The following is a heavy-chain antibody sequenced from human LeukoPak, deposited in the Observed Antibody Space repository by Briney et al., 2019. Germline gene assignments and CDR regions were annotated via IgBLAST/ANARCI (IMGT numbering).Heavy chain of an antibody. V-gene: IGHV4-59*08. CDR3: ARHSGSYYDNHDY. CDR2: ISYSGST. Sequence: SETLSLTCTVSGGSISRYYWSWIRQPPGKGLEWIGYISYSGSTNYNPSLKSRVTISVDTSKNQFSLKLNSMTATDTAVYYCARHSGSYYDNHDYWGQGTLVTVSS. CDR1: GGSISRYY. J-gene: IGHJ4*02. D-gene: IGHD1-26*01.